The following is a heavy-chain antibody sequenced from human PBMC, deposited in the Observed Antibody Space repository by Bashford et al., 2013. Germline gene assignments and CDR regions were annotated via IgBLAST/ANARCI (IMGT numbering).Heavy chain of an antibody. CDR3: ARDRGRGVEDYFDY. D-gene: IGHD2-15*01. CDR2: IDTSGSTI. V-gene: IGHV3-48*03. Sequence: VRQAPGKGLEWISYIDTSGSTIYYADSVKGRFTISRDNAKNSLYLQMNSLRAEDTAIYYCARDRGRGVEDYFDYWGQGTLVTVSS. J-gene: IGHJ4*02.